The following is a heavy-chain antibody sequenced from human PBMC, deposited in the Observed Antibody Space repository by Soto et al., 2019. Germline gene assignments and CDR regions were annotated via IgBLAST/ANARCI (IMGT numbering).Heavy chain of an antibody. J-gene: IGHJ4*02. D-gene: IGHD4-17*01. CDR3: ARLWTTVANDS. CDR1: GASMSSGGYY. Sequence: SETLSLTCTVSGASMSSGGYYWTWIRQSPGKGLEWIGYIYYSGSTNYNPSLKSRVTISIDTSKNQFSLKLSSVTAADTAVYYCARLWTTVANDSWGQGTLVTVSS. CDR2: IYYSGST. V-gene: IGHV4-61*08.